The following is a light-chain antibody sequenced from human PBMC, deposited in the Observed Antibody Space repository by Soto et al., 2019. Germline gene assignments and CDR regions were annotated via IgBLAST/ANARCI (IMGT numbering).Light chain of an antibody. Sequence: QSAPTQPPSASGSPGQSVAISCTGTSSDVGGYNYVSWYQQHSGKAPKLIIYEVTRRPSGVPDRFSGSKSGSTASLSVSGLQAEDEADYYCASYAGDSVVFGGGTKLTVL. J-gene: IGLJ2*01. CDR3: ASYAGDSVV. V-gene: IGLV2-8*01. CDR2: EVT. CDR1: SSDVGGYNY.